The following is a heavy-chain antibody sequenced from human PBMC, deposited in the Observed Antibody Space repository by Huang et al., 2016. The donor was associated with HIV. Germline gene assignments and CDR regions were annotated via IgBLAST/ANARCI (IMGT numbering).Heavy chain of an antibody. CDR2: TTASGGST. J-gene: IGHJ3*02. CDR1: GFTFGSYA. CDR3: AKHLGGRRGFTFIVLFGAFDM. V-gene: IGHV3-23*01. D-gene: IGHD3-22*01. Sequence: EVQLLESGGGLAQPGGSLRLSCTASGFTFGSYALTWVRQAPGKGLEWVAGTTASGGSTYYAKSVKGRFTISRDNAKNTLYLQMNSLRAEDTALYYCAKHLGGRRGFTFIVLFGAFDMWGQGTMVTVSS.